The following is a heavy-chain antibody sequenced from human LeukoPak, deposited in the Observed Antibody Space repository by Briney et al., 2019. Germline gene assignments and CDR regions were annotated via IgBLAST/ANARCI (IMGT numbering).Heavy chain of an antibody. CDR1: GYTFSSYG. V-gene: IGHV3-30*18. J-gene: IGHJ4*02. CDR2: IPCDGSNK. D-gene: IGHD6-19*01. Sequence: GGSLRLSCAASGYTFSSYGMHWVRQAPGKGLEWVAVIPCDGSNKYYVDSVKGRFTISRGNSKNTLYLQMNILRAEDTAVYYCAKDGNFNSGWSHFDYWGQGTLVTVSS. CDR3: AKDGNFNSGWSHFDY.